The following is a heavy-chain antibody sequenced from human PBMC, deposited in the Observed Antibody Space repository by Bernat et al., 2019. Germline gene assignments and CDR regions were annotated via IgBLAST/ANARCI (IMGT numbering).Heavy chain of an antibody. CDR2: ISYDGSNK. V-gene: IGHV3-30-3*01. CDR1: GFTFSSYA. J-gene: IGHJ5*02. D-gene: IGHD6-6*01. CDR3: ATATWGSIAARRGNNWFDP. Sequence: QVQLVESGGGVVQPGRSLRLSCAASGFTFSSYAMHWVRQAPGKGLEWVAVISYDGSNKYYADSVKGRFTISRDNSKNTLYLQMNSLRAEDTAVYYCATATWGSIAARRGNNWFDPWGQGTLVTVSS.